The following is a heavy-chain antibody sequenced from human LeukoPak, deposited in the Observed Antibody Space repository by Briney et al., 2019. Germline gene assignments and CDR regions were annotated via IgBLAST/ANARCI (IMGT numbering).Heavy chain of an antibody. Sequence: GGSLRLSCAASGFTFSSYWISWVRQAPGKGLEWVANINQDGSENYYVDSVKGRFTISRDNAKNSLYLQMNSLRAEDTAVYYCAAAYSSSGLSYWGQGTLVTVSS. CDR3: AAAYSSSGLSY. CDR1: GFTFSSYW. D-gene: IGHD6-6*01. CDR2: INQDGSEN. V-gene: IGHV3-7*05. J-gene: IGHJ4*02.